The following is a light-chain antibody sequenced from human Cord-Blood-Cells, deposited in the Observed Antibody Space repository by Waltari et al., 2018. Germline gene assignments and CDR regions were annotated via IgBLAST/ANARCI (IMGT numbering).Light chain of an antibody. J-gene: IGKJ1*01. CDR1: QVISSY. CDR2: AAS. CDR3: QQYYSYPWT. V-gene: IGKV1-8*01. Sequence: AIRMTQSPSSLSASTGDRVNITCRASQVISSYLAWYQQKPGKAPKLLIYAASTLQSGVPSRFSGSGSGTDFTLTISCLQSEDFATYYCQQYYSYPWTFGQGTKVEIK.